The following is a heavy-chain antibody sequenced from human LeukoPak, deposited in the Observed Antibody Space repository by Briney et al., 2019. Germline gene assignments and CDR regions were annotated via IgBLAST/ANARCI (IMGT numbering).Heavy chain of an antibody. D-gene: IGHD2-2*01. CDR1: GFTFSTYA. J-gene: IGHJ4*02. Sequence: GGSLRLSCAASGFTFSTYAMTWVRQAPGEGLEWVSGISGSGGSTYYTDSVKGRFTISRDNSKNTLHLQMSSLRAEDTALYYCVKDRCDRTTCPEVWGQGTLVTVSS. V-gene: IGHV3-23*01. CDR2: ISGSGGST. CDR3: VKDRCDRTTCPEV.